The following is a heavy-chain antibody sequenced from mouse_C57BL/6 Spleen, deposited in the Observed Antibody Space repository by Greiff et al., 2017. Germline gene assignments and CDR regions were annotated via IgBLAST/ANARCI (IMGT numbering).Heavy chain of an antibody. CDR3: AREAAFDY. J-gene: IGHJ2*01. Sequence: QVQLQQPGAELVRPGSSVKLSCKASGYTFTSYWMHWVKQRPIQGLEWIGNIDPSDSETNYNQKFKDKATLTVDKSSSTAYMQLSSLTSEDSAVYYCAREAAFDYWGQGTTLTVSS. CDR1: GYTFTSYW. CDR2: IDPSDSET. V-gene: IGHV1-52*01.